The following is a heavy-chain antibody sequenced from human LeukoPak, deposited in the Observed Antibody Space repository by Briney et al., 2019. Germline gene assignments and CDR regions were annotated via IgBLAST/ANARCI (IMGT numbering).Heavy chain of an antibody. J-gene: IGHJ4*02. CDR3: TTTYCGGDCYPPNY. V-gene: IGHV3-49*04. CDR2: IRSKAYGGTT. D-gene: IGHD2-21*02. Sequence: GGSLRLSCIASGFTFGDYAMSWVRQAPGKGLEWVGFIRSKAYGGTTEYAASVKGRFTISRDDSKSIAYLQMNSLKTEDKAVYYCTTTYCGGDCYPPNYWGQGTLVTVSS. CDR1: GFTFGDYA.